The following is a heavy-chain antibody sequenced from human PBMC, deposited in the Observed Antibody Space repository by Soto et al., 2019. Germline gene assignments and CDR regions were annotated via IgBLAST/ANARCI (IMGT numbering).Heavy chain of an antibody. D-gene: IGHD3-10*01. Sequence: ASVKVSCKDSGYIFTSYGISWVRQAPGQGLEWMGWISAYNGNTNYAQKLQGRVTMTTDTSTSTAYMELRSLRSDDTAVYYCARDQGELLWFGELLYGWFDPWGQGNLVTVS. CDR1: GYIFTSYG. V-gene: IGHV1-18*01. CDR2: ISAYNGNT. J-gene: IGHJ5*02. CDR3: ARDQGELLWFGELLYGWFDP.